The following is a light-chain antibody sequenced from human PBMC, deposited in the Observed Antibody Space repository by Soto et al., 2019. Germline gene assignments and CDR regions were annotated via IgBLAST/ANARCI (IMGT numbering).Light chain of an antibody. CDR2: EVS. CDR1: SSDVGGYNY. V-gene: IGLV2-14*01. CDR3: TSYSAISTVEV. J-gene: IGLJ1*01. Sequence: QSVLTQPASVSGSPGQSITISCTGTSSDVGGYNYVSWYQQHPGKAPKLMIYEVSNRPSGVSNRFSGSKSGNTASLTISGLQAEDEADYYCTSYSAISTVEVLGHGIKVTVL.